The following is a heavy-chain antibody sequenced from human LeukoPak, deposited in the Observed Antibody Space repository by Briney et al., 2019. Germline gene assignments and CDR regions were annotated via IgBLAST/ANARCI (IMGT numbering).Heavy chain of an antibody. Sequence: GSLRLSCAASGFNISNYWMTWVRQAPGKGLQWVANIKEDGGQKYYVDSVKGRFTISRDNPKNSLYLHLSRLRAEDTAVYFCARVSTHYDLDFFDFWGQGTLLTVSS. CDR3: ARVSTHYDLDFFDF. J-gene: IGHJ4*02. CDR1: GFNISNYW. CDR2: IKEDGGQK. D-gene: IGHD5-12*01. V-gene: IGHV3-7*04.